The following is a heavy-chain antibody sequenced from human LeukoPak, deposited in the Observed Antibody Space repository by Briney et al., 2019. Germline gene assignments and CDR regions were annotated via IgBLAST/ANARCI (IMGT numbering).Heavy chain of an antibody. CDR1: GYTFTSFG. D-gene: IGHD7-27*01. J-gene: IGHJ4*02. CDR3: ARDNLGFDY. V-gene: IGHV1-18*01. CDR2: ISAYNGNT. Sequence: ASLKVSCKASGYTFTSFGIIWVRPAPGQGLEWMGWISAYNGNTDYAQKVQGRITMTTDRSTSTAYMELRSLRPDDTAVYYCARDNLGFDYWGQGTLVTVS.